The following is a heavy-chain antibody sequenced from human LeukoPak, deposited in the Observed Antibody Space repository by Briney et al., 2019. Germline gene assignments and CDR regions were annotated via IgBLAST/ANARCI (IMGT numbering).Heavy chain of an antibody. Sequence: SETLSLTCAVYGGSFSGYYWSWIRQPPGKGLEWIGEINHSGSTNYNPSLKSRVTISVDTSKNQFSLKLSSVTAADTAVYYCARRAWYYYDSSGYPFDYWGQGTLVTVSS. J-gene: IGHJ4*02. CDR2: INHSGST. CDR3: ARRAWYYYDSSGYPFDY. CDR1: GGSFSGYY. V-gene: IGHV4-34*01. D-gene: IGHD3-22*01.